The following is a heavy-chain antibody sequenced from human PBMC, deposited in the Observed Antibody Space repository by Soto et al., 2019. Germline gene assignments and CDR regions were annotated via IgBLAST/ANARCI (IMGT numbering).Heavy chain of an antibody. CDR2: ISGSGGST. Sequence: EVQLLESGGGLVQPGGSLRLSCAASGFTFSSYAMSWGRQAPGTGLEWVSAISGSGGSTYYADSVKGRFTISRDNSKNTLYLQMNSLRAEDTAVYYCATYYDFWSGQEDAFDIWGQGTMVTVSS. CDR3: ATYYDFWSGQEDAFDI. V-gene: IGHV3-23*01. CDR1: GFTFSSYA. D-gene: IGHD3-3*01. J-gene: IGHJ3*02.